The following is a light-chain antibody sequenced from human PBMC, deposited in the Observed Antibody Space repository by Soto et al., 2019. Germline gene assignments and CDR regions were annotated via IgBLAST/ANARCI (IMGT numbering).Light chain of an antibody. Sequence: QSALTQPPSASGSPGQSVTISCTATSSDVGDYNYVSWYQQYPGKAPELMIYEVSKRPSGVPDRFSGSKSGNTASLTVSGLQAEDEADYYCSSYAGSNNYVVFGGGTQLTVL. CDR2: EVS. CDR1: SSDVGDYNY. V-gene: IGLV2-8*01. CDR3: SSYAGSNNYVV. J-gene: IGLJ2*01.